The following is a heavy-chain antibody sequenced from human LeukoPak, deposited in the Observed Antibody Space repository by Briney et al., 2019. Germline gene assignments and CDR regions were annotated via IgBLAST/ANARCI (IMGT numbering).Heavy chain of an antibody. Sequence: SQTLSLTCTVSGGSISSGNYYWSWIRQPAGKGLEWIGRIYTSGNTNYNPSLKSRVTISVDTSKNQFSLKLSSVTAADTAVYYCASLYYYDSAPFDPWGQGTLVTVSS. J-gene: IGHJ5*02. CDR2: IYTSGNT. CDR3: ASLYYYDSAPFDP. D-gene: IGHD3-22*01. CDR1: GGSISSGNYY. V-gene: IGHV4-61*02.